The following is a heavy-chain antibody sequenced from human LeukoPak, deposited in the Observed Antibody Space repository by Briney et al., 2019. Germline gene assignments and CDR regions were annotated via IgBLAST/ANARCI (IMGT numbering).Heavy chain of an antibody. CDR2: IYHSGSN. D-gene: IGHD3-3*01. Sequence: SETLSLTCTVSGGSISSGGYYWSWLRQPPGKGLEWIGYIYHSGSNYYNPSLKSRVTISVDRSKNQFSLKLSSVTAADTAVYYCAKTSSGTYYDFWSGPSVVDYYYYMDVWGKGTTVTVSS. J-gene: IGHJ6*03. V-gene: IGHV4-30-2*01. CDR3: AKTSSGTYYDFWSGPSVVDYYYYMDV. CDR1: GGSISSGGYY.